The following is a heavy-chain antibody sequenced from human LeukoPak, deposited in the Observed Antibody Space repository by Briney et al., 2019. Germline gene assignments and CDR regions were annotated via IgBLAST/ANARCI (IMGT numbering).Heavy chain of an antibody. Sequence: GASVKVSCKASGYTLTSYDTNWVRQATGQGLEWRGWMNPNSGNTGYAQKFQGRVTITRNTSISTAYMELSSLRSEDTAVYYCARGGSSWYGGRYAFDIWGQGTMVTVSS. CDR1: GYTLTSYD. D-gene: IGHD6-13*01. J-gene: IGHJ3*02. CDR3: ARGGSSWYGGRYAFDI. CDR2: MNPNSGNT. V-gene: IGHV1-8*03.